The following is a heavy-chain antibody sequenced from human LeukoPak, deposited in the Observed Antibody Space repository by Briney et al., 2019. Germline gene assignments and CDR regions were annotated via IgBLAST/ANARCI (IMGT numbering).Heavy chain of an antibody. CDR3: AKGAAAGTSRNWFDP. CDR1: GFTFSSYS. V-gene: IGHV3-21*04. J-gene: IGHJ5*02. D-gene: IGHD6-13*01. Sequence: SGGSLRLSCAASGFTFSSYSMNWVRQAPGKGLEWVSSISSSSSYIYYADSVKGRFTISRDNSKNTLYLQMNSLRAEDTAVYYCAKGAAAGTSRNWFDPWGQGTLVTVSS. CDR2: ISSSSSYI.